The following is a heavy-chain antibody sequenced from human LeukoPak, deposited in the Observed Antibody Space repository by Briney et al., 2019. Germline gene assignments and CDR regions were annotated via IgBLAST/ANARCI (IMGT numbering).Heavy chain of an antibody. J-gene: IGHJ4*02. D-gene: IGHD3-22*01. CDR1: GFTFSSYA. Sequence: GGSLRPSGAASGFTFSSYAMSWVRQAPGKGLEWVSAISGSGGSTYYAGSVKGRFTISRDNSKNTLYLQMNSLRAEDTAVYYCAKEMIVVVIYYFDYWGQGTLVTVSS. V-gene: IGHV3-23*01. CDR2: ISGSGGST. CDR3: AKEMIVVVIYYFDY.